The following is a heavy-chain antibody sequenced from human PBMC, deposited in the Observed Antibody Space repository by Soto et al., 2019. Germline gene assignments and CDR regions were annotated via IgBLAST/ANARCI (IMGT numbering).Heavy chain of an antibody. CDR3: AKDEARYCSGGSCYRAIDY. D-gene: IGHD2-15*01. CDR2: ISYDGSNK. V-gene: IGHV3-30*18. Sequence: QVQLVESGGGVVQPGRSLRLSCAASGFTFSSYGMHWVRQAPGKGLEWVAVISYDGSNKYYADSVKGRFTISRDNYKNTLYLQMNSLRAEDTAVYYCAKDEARYCSGGSCYRAIDYWGQGTLVTVSS. CDR1: GFTFSSYG. J-gene: IGHJ4*02.